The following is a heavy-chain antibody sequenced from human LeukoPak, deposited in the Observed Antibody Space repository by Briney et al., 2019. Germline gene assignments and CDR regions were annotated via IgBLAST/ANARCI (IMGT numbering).Heavy chain of an antibody. Sequence: GGSLRLSXAASGFTFRSYWMSWVRQAPGKGLEWVANIKQDGSEKYYVDSVKGRFTISRDNAKNSLYLQMNSLRAEDTAVYYCASSRNEMATTYWGQGTLVTVSS. CDR3: ASSRNEMATTY. J-gene: IGHJ4*02. D-gene: IGHD5-24*01. V-gene: IGHV3-7*01. CDR1: GFTFRSYW. CDR2: IKQDGSEK.